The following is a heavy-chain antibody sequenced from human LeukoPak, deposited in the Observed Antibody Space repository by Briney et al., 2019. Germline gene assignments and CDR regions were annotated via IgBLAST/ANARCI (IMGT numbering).Heavy chain of an antibody. CDR1: GYTFTSYG. D-gene: IGHD2-15*01. CDR2: ISAYNGNT. J-gene: IGHJ5*02. CDR3: ARRLVVVAADNWFDP. Sequence: ASVKVSCKASGYTFTSYGISWVRQAPGQGLEWMGWISAYNGNTNYAQKLQGRDTMTTDTSTSTAYMELRSLRSDDTAVYYCARRLVVVAADNWFDPWGQGTLATVSS. V-gene: IGHV1-18*01.